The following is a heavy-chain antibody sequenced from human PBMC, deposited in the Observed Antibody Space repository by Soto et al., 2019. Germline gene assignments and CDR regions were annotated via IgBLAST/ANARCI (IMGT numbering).Heavy chain of an antibody. CDR2: ISYDESKK. Sequence: QVQLVESGGGVVQPGRSLRLSCAASGFTFSSYGIHWVRQAPGKGLGWVALISYDESKKYYADSVKGRFTISRENSKTTLFLQMNSLRAEDTAVYYCAKVRGYVPNYYGMDVWGQGTTVTVSS. J-gene: IGHJ6*02. V-gene: IGHV3-30*18. CDR1: GFTFSSYG. D-gene: IGHD5-12*01. CDR3: AKVRGYVPNYYGMDV.